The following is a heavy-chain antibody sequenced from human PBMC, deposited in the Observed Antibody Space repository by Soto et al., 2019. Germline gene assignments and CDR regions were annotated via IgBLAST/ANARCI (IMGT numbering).Heavy chain of an antibody. CDR2: IIPILGTP. D-gene: IGHD3-22*01. CDR3: ARERSRYDRSGYYRPDY. Sequence: QVKLVQSGAEVKKPGSSVKVSCKTSGDTFSSYAISWVRQAPGQGLEWMGGIIPILGTPSYAQKFQGRVTITADKATSTAYMELSSLRSEDTAVYYCARERSRYDRSGYYRPDYWGQGTLVTVSS. V-gene: IGHV1-69*06. CDR1: GDTFSSYA. J-gene: IGHJ4*02.